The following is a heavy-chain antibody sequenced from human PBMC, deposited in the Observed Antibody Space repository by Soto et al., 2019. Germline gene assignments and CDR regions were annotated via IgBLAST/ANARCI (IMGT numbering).Heavy chain of an antibody. J-gene: IGHJ5*02. D-gene: IGHD2-15*01. V-gene: IGHV4-39*01. CDR2: IYYSGNT. CDR3: ARGGGSTFNWFDP. CDR1: VGSISSFNYF. Sequence: QLQLQESGPGLVKPSETLSLTCTVSVGSISSFNYFWGWIRQPPGKGLEWIGSIYYSGNTYYNPSLQSRVTISLDTSKKQCTLTLRSVTAADSAVYYCARGGGSTFNWFDPWGQGTLVPVS.